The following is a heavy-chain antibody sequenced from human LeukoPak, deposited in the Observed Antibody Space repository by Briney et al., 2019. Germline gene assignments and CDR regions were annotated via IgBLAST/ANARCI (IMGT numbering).Heavy chain of an antibody. CDR1: GFTFSSYC. D-gene: IGHD3-16*02. V-gene: IGHV3-7*01. CDR2: IKQDGSEK. J-gene: IGHJ4*02. Sequence: GGSLRLSCAASGFTFSSYCMSWVRQAPGKGLEWVANIKQDGSEKYYVDSVKGRFTISRDNAKNSLYLQMNSLRAEDTAVYYCARETGYPYYFDYWGQGTLVTVSS. CDR3: ARETGYPYYFDY.